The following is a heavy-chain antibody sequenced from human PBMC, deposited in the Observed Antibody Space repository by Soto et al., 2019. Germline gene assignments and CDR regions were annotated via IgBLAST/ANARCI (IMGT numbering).Heavy chain of an antibody. Sequence: EVQLLESGGGLVQPGGSLRLSCAASGFTFTTYAMSWVCQAPGKGLEWVSSINGSGGSTYCADSVKGQFTISRDNSQNTLYLQINSLRAEDTAVYYCAKYPNDFWSGYYPNWFDPWGQGTQVTVSS. CDR2: INGSGGST. CDR3: AKYPNDFWSGYYPNWFDP. J-gene: IGHJ5*02. CDR1: GFTFTTYA. V-gene: IGHV3-23*01. D-gene: IGHD3-3*01.